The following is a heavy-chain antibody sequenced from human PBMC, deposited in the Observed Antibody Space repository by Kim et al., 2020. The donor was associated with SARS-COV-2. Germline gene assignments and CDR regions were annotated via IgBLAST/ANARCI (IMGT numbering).Heavy chain of an antibody. V-gene: IGHV5-51*01. Sequence: PSFQGQVTISADKSISTAYLQWSSLKASDTAMYYCARHRHDSQYWYFDLWGRGTLVTVSS. J-gene: IGHJ2*01. CDR3: ARHRHDSQYWYFDL. D-gene: IGHD3-22*01.